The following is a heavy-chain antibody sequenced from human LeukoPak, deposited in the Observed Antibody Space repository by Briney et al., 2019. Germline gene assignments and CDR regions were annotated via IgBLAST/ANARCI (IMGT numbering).Heavy chain of an antibody. J-gene: IGHJ5*02. V-gene: IGHV1-2*04. CDR2: INPNSGGT. D-gene: IGHD2-2*01. CDR3: AREGYCSSTRCPLDP. Sequence: ASVKVSCKASGYTFTGYYMHWVRQAPGQGLEWMGWINPNSGGTNYAQKFQGWVTMTRDTSISTAYMELSRLRSDDTAVYYCAREGYCSSTRCPLDPWGQGTLVTVSS. CDR1: GYTFTGYY.